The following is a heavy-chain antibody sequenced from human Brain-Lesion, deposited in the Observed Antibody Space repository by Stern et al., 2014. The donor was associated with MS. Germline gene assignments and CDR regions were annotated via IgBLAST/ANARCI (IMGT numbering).Heavy chain of an antibody. CDR3: ARGRVVPGFQYYATDV. J-gene: IGHJ6*02. CDR2: IFNSGST. V-gene: IGHV4-61*02. Sequence: QLQLQESGPGLVKPSQTLSLSCTVSGGSISSGGYYWSWIRQPAGKGLEWIGRIFNSGSTSYNPSLKSRVTISIDTSQKPLSLRLNSMTAADTAVYYCARGRVVPGFQYYATDVWGQGTTVIVSS. D-gene: IGHD2-2*01. CDR1: GGSISSGGYY.